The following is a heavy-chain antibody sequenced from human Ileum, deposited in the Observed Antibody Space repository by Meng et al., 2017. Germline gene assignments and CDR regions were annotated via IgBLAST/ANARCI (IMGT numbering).Heavy chain of an antibody. D-gene: IGHD2-8*01. CDR1: GGSFSGYY. CDR3: ARVSSMIMVYGGSYFDY. V-gene: IGHV4-34*01. CDR2: INHSGST. Sequence: QVDLQQGGAGLLKPSETLALTCAVYGGSFSGYYWSWIRQPPGKGLEWIGEINHSGSTNYNPSLKSRVTISVDTSKNQFSLKLSSVTAADTAVYYCARVSSMIMVYGGSYFDYWGQGTLVTVSS. J-gene: IGHJ4*02.